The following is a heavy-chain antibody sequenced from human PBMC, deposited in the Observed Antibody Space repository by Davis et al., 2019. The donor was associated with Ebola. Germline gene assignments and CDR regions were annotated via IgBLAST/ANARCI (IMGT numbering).Heavy chain of an antibody. CDR1: GFTFPSYA. D-gene: IGHD4-23*01. CDR3: AKEGNFWGHFDY. V-gene: IGHV3-23*01. CDR2: INGGGGST. Sequence: ESLKISCAASGFTFPSYAMSWVRQAPGKGLEWVSTINGGGGSTFYADSVKGRFTISRDNSKNTLYLQMNSLRAEDAAVYYCAKEGNFWGHFDYWGQGTPVTVSS. J-gene: IGHJ4*02.